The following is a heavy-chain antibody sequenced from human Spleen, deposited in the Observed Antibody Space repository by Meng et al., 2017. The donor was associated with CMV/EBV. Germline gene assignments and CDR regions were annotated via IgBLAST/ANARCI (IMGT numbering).Heavy chain of an antibody. CDR3: ARFPGARNAFDI. V-gene: IGHV4-59*01. D-gene: IGHD3-10*01. CDR1: GASISSNY. Sequence: SETLSLTCTVSGASISSNYWSWSRRPPGKGLEWIGNIHHSGSSNYNPSLKSRVTISIDTSKNQFSLNLSSVTAADTALYYCARFPGARNAFDIWGQGTMVTVSS. J-gene: IGHJ3*02. CDR2: IHHSGSS.